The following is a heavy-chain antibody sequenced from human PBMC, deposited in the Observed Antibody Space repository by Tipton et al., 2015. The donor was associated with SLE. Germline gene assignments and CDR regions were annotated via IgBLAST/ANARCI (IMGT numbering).Heavy chain of an antibody. CDR3: ARSPNKDCTGGVCFHGLDV. V-gene: IGHV4-39*07. D-gene: IGHD2-8*02. J-gene: IGHJ6*02. CDR1: GGSISSSTYY. Sequence: TLSLTCTVSGGSISSSTYYWGWIRQPPGKGLEWLGSIHYSGTTYDNPSLKSRVTISVDTSKNQFSLNLTSVAAADTAVFYCARSPNKDCTGGVCFHGLDVWGQGTTVTVSS. CDR2: IHYSGTT.